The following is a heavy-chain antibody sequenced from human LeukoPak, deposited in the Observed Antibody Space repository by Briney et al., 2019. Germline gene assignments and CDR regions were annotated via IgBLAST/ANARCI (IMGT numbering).Heavy chain of an antibody. V-gene: IGHV4-30-4*01. CDR1: GGSISSGYYY. CDR3: ARGTWSSSIDY. J-gene: IGHJ4*02. Sequence: PSETLSLTCAVSGGSISSGYYYWSWIRQPPGKGLEYIGYIYYGGTYYNPSLKSRVTISVDTSKNQFSLKLSSVTAADTAVYYCARGTWSSSIDYWGQGTLVTVSS. D-gene: IGHD6-6*01. CDR2: IYYGGT.